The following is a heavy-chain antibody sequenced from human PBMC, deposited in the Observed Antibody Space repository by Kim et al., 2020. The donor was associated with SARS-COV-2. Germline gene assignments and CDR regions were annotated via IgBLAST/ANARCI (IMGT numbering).Heavy chain of an antibody. D-gene: IGHD3-22*01. J-gene: IGHJ6*02. CDR3: AKAKAYYYDSSGYPVWDV. V-gene: IGHV3-23*02. Sequence: KGRFTISRDNSKNTLYLQMNSLRAEDTAVYYCAKAKAYYYDSSGYPVWDVWGQGTTVTVSS.